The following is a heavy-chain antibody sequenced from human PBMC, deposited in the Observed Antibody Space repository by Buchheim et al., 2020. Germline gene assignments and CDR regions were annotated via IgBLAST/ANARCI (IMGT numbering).Heavy chain of an antibody. J-gene: IGHJ4*02. V-gene: IGHV3-23*01. CDR3: AKGRGGSGSYDLDY. Sequence: EVQLLESGGGLVQPGGSLRLSCAASGFTFSSYAMSWVRQAPGKGLEWVAVVSSSGYTPYYADSVKGRFPISIANSKTTPYLKMNSLRAGHTAVYYCAKGRGGSGSYDLDYWGQGTL. D-gene: IGHD3-10*01. CDR1: GFTFSSYA. CDR2: VSSSGYTP.